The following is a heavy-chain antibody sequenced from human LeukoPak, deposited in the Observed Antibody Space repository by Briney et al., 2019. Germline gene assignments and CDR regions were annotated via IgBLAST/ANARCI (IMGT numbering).Heavy chain of an antibody. CDR2: TYYRSKLYN. J-gene: IGHJ6*03. V-gene: IGHV6-1*01. CDR3: ARWRTRWQQLVGSGFDYYYMDV. D-gene: IGHD6-13*01. CDR1: GDIVSSNSAA. Sequence: SQTLSLTCAISGDIVSSNSAAWNWIRQSPSRGLEWLGRTYYRSKLYNDYAVSVKIRITINPDTSKNQFSLQLNSVTPEDTAVYYCARWRTRWQQLVGSGFDYYYMDVWGKGTTVTVSS.